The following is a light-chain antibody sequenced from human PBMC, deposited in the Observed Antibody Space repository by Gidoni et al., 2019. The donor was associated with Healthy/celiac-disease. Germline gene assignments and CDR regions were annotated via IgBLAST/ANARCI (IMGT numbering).Light chain of an antibody. CDR3: QQYNNWLTWT. J-gene: IGKJ1*01. CDR2: GAS. CDR1: QSVSSN. V-gene: IGKV3-15*01. Sequence: EIVMTQSPATLSVSPGERATLSCRARQSVSSNLAWYQQKPGHAPRLLIYGASTRATGIPARFSGSGSGTEFTLTISSLQSEDFAVYYCQQYNNWLTWTFXQXTKVEIK.